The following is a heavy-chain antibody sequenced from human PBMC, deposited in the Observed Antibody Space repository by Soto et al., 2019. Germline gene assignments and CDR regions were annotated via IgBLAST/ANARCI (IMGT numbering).Heavy chain of an antibody. V-gene: IGHV3-11*06. CDR2: ISSSSSYT. CDR3: ARFGEDYSTKGGLDY. CDR1: GFTFSDYY. J-gene: IGHJ4*02. Sequence: PGGSLRLSCAASGFTFSDYYMSWIRQAPGKGLEWVSYISSSSSYTNYADSVKGRFTISRDNAKNSLYLQMNSLRAEDTAVYYCARFGEDYSTKGGLDYWGQGTLVTVSS. D-gene: IGHD4-4*01.